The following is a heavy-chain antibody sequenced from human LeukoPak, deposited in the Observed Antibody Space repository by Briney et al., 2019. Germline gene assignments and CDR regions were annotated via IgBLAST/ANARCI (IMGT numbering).Heavy chain of an antibody. J-gene: IGHJ3*02. D-gene: IGHD5-18*01. CDR3: ARQFGYGYSFDI. CDR2: INPNSGDS. Sequence: ASVKVSCKASGHTFSDYYMHWVRQAPGQGLEWMGWINPNSGDSNYAQKFQDRVTMTRDTSISTAYMELSRLRSDDTAVYYCARQFGYGYSFDIWGQGKTVTVSS. CDR1: GHTFSDYY. V-gene: IGHV1-2*02.